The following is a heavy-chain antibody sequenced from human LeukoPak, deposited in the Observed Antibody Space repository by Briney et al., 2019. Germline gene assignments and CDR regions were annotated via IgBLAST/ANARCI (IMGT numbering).Heavy chain of an antibody. Sequence: ASVKVSCKVSGYTLTELSMHWVRQAPGKGLEWMGGFDPEDGETIYAQKFQGRVTMTEDTSTDTAYMELSSLRSEDTAVYYCATVAVAGDYYYYGMDVWGQGTTVTVSS. CDR3: ATVAVAGDYYYYGMDV. V-gene: IGHV1-24*01. CDR1: GYTLTELS. J-gene: IGHJ6*02. CDR2: FDPEDGET. D-gene: IGHD6-13*01.